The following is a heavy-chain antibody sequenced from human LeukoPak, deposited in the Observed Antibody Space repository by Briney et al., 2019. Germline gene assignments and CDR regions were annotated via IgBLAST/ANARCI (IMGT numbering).Heavy chain of an antibody. V-gene: IGHV4-39*01. Sequence: SETLSLTCTVSGGSISSSSYYWGWIRQPPGQGLEWIGSIYYSGSTYYNPSLKSRVTISVDTSKNQFSLKLSSVTAADTAVYYCARLQSTIFGVGYFDYWGQGTLVTVSS. J-gene: IGHJ4*02. CDR1: GGSISSSSYY. CDR2: IYYSGST. CDR3: ARLQSTIFGVGYFDY. D-gene: IGHD3-3*01.